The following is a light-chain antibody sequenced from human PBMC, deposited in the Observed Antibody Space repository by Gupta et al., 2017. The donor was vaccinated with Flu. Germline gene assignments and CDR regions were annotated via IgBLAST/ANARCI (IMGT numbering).Light chain of an antibody. CDR3: QQYNSSPWT. CDR1: QSVLSSSNNKNY. CDR2: WAS. V-gene: IGKV4-1*01. Sequence: STGERAAINCKSSQSVLSSSNNKNYLAWYQQKPEQPPKLLIYWASTRESGVPDRFSGSGAGTDFTLTISSLQAEDVAVYYCQQYNSSPWTFGQGTKVEIK. J-gene: IGKJ1*01.